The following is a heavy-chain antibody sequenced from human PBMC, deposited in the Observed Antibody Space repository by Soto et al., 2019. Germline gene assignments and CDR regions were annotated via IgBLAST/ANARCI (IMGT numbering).Heavy chain of an antibody. Sequence: ASVKVSCKASGYTFTSYGISWVRQAPGQGLEWMGWISAYNGNTNYAQKLQGRVTMTTDTSTSTAYMELRSLRSDDTAVDYCARGDCAGYCSCGSCYTGMDIWGQGTTVTVSS. CDR1: GYTFTSYG. CDR2: ISAYNGNT. J-gene: IGHJ6*02. D-gene: IGHD2-15*01. CDR3: ARGDCAGYCSCGSCYTGMDI. V-gene: IGHV1-18*01.